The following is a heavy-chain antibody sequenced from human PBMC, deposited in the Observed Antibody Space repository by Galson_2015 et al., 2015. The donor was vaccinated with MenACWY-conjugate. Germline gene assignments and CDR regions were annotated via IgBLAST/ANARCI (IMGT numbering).Heavy chain of an antibody. V-gene: IGHV3-23*01. CDR3: VAVGYYGMDV. J-gene: IGHJ6*02. D-gene: IGHD2-15*01. Sequence: SLRLSCAASRFTFSSYDMGWVRLAPGKGLEWVSAISATGGTTYYTDSGKGRFTISRDNSKNTLYLQMNSLRAEDTAVYTAVAVGYYGMDVWGQGTTVPVSS. CDR2: ISATGGTT. CDR1: RFTFSSYD.